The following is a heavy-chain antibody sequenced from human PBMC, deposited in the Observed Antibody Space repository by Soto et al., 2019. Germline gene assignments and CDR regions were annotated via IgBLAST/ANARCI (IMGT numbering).Heavy chain of an antibody. J-gene: IGHJ6*02. D-gene: IGHD2-15*01. CDR1: GYTFTGYY. Sequence: ASVKVSCKASGYTFTGYYMHWVRQAPGQGLEWMGWINPNSGGTNYAQKFQGWVTMTRDTSVSTAYMELSRLRSDDTAVYYCARDQKCSGGSCLGYYYYYGMDVWGQGTTVTVSS. CDR2: INPNSGGT. CDR3: ARDQKCSGGSCLGYYYYYGMDV. V-gene: IGHV1-2*04.